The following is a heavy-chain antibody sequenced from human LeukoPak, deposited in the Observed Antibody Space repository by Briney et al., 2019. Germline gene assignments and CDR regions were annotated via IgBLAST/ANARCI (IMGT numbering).Heavy chain of an antibody. Sequence: GGSLRLSCAASGFTFSSYAMHWVRQAPGKGLEWVAVISYDGSNKYYADSVKGRFTISRDNSKSTLYLQMNSLRAEDTAVYYCARDHDYVFDYWGQGTLVTVSS. D-gene: IGHD4-17*01. CDR3: ARDHDYVFDY. V-gene: IGHV3-30-3*01. J-gene: IGHJ4*02. CDR2: ISYDGSNK. CDR1: GFTFSSYA.